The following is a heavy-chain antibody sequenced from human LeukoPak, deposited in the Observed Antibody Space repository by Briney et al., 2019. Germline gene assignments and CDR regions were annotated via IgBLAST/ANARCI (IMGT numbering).Heavy chain of an antibody. CDR3: ARATYVWGSYRPFDY. CDR1: GGSFSGYY. V-gene: IGHV4-34*01. CDR2: INHSGST. J-gene: IGHJ4*02. D-gene: IGHD3-16*02. Sequence: PSETLSLTCAVYGGSFSGYYWSWIRQPPGKGLEWIGEINHSGSTNYNPSLKSRVTISVDTSKNQFSLKLSSVTAADTAVYYCARATYVWGSYRPFDYWGQGTLVTVSS.